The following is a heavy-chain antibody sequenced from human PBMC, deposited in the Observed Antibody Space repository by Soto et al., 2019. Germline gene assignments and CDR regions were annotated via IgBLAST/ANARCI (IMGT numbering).Heavy chain of an antibody. D-gene: IGHD3-16*01. V-gene: IGHV3-23*01. J-gene: IGHJ4*02. CDR2: ISGSGVST. Sequence: PGGSLRLSCAASGFTFSNYAMSWVRQAPGKGLEWVSSISGSGVSTYYADSVKGRFTISKDNSKNTLYLQMDSLRAEDTAVYYCARDWAAGPLDYWGQGTLVTVSS. CDR3: ARDWAAGPLDY. CDR1: GFTFSNYA.